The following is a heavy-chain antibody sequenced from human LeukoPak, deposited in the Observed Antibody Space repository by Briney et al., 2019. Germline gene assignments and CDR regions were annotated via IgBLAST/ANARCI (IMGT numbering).Heavy chain of an antibody. J-gene: IGHJ4*02. CDR2: ISGSGGTT. CDR1: GFTFSSYA. Sequence: GGSLRLSCAASGFTFSSYAMSWVRQAPGKGLEWVSGISGSGGTTYYADSVKGQFTISRDNSKNTLYLQMNSLRAEDTAVYYCAKARGGDYFDCWGQGTLVTVSS. D-gene: IGHD2-21*01. CDR3: AKARGGDYFDC. V-gene: IGHV3-23*01.